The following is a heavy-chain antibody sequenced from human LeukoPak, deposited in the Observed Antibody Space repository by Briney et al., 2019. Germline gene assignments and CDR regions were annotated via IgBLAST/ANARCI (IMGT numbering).Heavy chain of an antibody. CDR3: ARDLARVVVAATISLAFDI. CDR1: GYTFTGYY. D-gene: IGHD2-15*01. J-gene: IGHJ3*02. Sequence: ASVKVSCKASGYTFTGYYMHWVRQAPGQGLEWMGWINPNSGGTNYAQKFQGRVTMTRDTSISTAYMELSSLRSEDTAVYYCARDLARVVVAATISLAFDIWGQGTMVTVSS. CDR2: INPNSGGT. V-gene: IGHV1-2*02.